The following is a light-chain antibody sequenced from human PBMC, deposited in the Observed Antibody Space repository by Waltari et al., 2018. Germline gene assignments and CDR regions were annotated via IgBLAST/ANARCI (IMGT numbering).Light chain of an antibody. CDR3: CSYAGSYVYV. J-gene: IGLJ1*01. CDR2: DVS. CDR1: SSDVGGYNY. V-gene: IGLV2-11*01. Sequence: QSALTQPRSVSGSPGQSVTISCTGTSSDVGGYNYGSWYQQHPGKAPNLMIYDVSKRPSGVPDRFSGSKSGNTASLTISGLQAEDEADYYCCSYAGSYVYVFGTGTKVTVL.